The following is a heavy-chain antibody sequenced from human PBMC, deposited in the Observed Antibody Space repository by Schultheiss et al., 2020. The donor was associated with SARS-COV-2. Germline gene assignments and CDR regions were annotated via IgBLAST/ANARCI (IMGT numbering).Heavy chain of an antibody. D-gene: IGHD2-2*01. Sequence: GGSLRLSCAASGFTFSSYWMSWVRQAPGKGLEYVSAISSNGGSTYYADSVKGRFTISRDNSKNTLYLQMSSLRAEDTAVYYCVKGTYQLLLDRFDYWGQGTLVIVVS. CDR3: VKGTYQLLLDRFDY. V-gene: IGHV3-64D*08. J-gene: IGHJ4*02. CDR2: ISSNGGST. CDR1: GFTFSSYW.